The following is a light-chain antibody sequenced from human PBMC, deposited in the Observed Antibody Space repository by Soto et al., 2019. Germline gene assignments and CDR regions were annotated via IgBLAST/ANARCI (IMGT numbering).Light chain of an antibody. J-gene: IGKJ4*01. CDR2: EAS. CDR3: QQYSNWPRV. Sequence: EIVFTQAPAALSLSPGERSTLSFRASQSVSSSLAWYQQKPGQAPRLLMYEASTRATGIPARFSGGGSGTDFTLTISSLQSEDFAVYYCQQYSNWPRVFGGGTKVDI. V-gene: IGKV3-11*01. CDR1: QSVSSS.